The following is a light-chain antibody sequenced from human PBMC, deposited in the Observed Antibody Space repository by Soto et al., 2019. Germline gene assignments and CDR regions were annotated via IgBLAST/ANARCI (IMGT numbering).Light chain of an antibody. CDR2: AAS. Sequence: DIQMTQSPSTLSASVGDRVTITCRASQSSSSWLAWFQQKPGKAPKLLIYAASSLESGVPSRFSGSGSGTEFTLTISSLQPDDFATYYCQQYNDYSWTFGHGTKVEIK. V-gene: IGKV1-5*01. CDR1: QSSSSW. J-gene: IGKJ1*01. CDR3: QQYNDYSWT.